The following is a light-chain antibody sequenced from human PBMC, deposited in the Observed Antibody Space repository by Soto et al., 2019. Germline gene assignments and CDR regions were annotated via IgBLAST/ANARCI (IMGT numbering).Light chain of an antibody. J-gene: IGKJ4*01. Sequence: EIVLTQSPATVSLSPGEIATLSCRSRKSVSSYLAWYQQKPGQAPRLLIYDASNRATGIPARFSGSGSGTDFTLAISSLEPEDFAVYYCQQRSNWPPLTFGGGTKVEIK. CDR3: QQRSNWPPLT. CDR1: KSVSSY. CDR2: DAS. V-gene: IGKV3-11*01.